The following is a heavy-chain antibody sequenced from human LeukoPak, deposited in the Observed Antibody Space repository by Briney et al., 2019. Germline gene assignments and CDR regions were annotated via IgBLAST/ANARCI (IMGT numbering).Heavy chain of an antibody. CDR1: GLTFSRHA. CDR2: ISGSGAST. Sequence: GGSLSLFCAASGLTFSRHAMSGVRQALGKGLEWVSAISGSGASTYYADSVKGRFTISRHNSKNTLHLQMNALICEDRAVYYCGRERAVEVVAAFNYWGQGTVVTVSS. V-gene: IGHV3-23*01. J-gene: IGHJ4*02. D-gene: IGHD2-15*01. CDR3: GRERAVEVVAAFNY.